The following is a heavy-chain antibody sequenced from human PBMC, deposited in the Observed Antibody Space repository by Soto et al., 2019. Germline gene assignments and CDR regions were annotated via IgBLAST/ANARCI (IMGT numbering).Heavy chain of an antibody. CDR3: ARTYCSSTSCPYYYGMDV. V-gene: IGHV1-69*01. CDR1: GGTFSSYA. Sequence: QVQLVQSGAEVKKPGSSVKVSCKASGGTFSSYAISWVRQAPGPGLEWMGGIIPIFATANYAQKFQDRVTITADESTSTAYMELSSLRSEDTAVYYCARTYCSSTSCPYYYGMDVWGQGTTVTVSS. J-gene: IGHJ6*02. D-gene: IGHD2-2*01. CDR2: IIPIFATA.